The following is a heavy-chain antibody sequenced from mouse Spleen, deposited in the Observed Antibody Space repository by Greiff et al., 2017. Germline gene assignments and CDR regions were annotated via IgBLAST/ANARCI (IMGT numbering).Heavy chain of an antibody. V-gene: IGHV1-50*01. D-gene: IGHD2-12*01. CDR3: ARSFFTTRDYYAMDY. J-gene: IGHJ4*01. CDR1: GYTFTSYW. Sequence: QVQLQQPGAELVKPGASVKLSCKASGYTFTSYWMQWVKQRPGQGLEWIGEIDPSDSYTNYNQKFKGKATLTVDTSSSTAYMQLSSLTSEDSAVYYCARSFFTTRDYYAMDYWGQGTSVTVSS. CDR2: IDPSDSYT.